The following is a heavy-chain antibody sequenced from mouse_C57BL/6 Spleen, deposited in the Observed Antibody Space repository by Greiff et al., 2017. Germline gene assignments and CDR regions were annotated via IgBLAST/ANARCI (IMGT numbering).Heavy chain of an antibody. J-gene: IGHJ1*03. CDR3: TTGEYPRYFDV. Sequence: EVQLQQSGAELVRPGASVKLSCTASGFNIKDYYMHWVKQRPEQGLEWIGRIDPEDGDTDYAPKFQGKATMTADTSSNTAYLQLSRLSAEDAAVYYCTTGEYPRYFDVWGTGTTVTVSS. D-gene: IGHD5-1*01. CDR1: GFNIKDYY. V-gene: IGHV14-1*01. CDR2: IDPEDGDT.